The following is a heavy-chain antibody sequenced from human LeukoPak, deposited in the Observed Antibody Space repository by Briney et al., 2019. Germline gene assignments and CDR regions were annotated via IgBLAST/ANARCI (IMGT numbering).Heavy chain of an antibody. CDR2: INHSGST. V-gene: IGHV4-34*01. J-gene: IGHJ6*03. CDR1: GGSFSGYY. D-gene: IGHD6-6*01. Sequence: SETLSLTCAVYGGSFSGYYWSWIRQPPGKRLEWIGEINHSGSTNYNPSLKSRVTISVDTSKNQFSLKLSSVTAADTAVYYCARRCPYSSSVSYYYYYYMDVWGKGTTVTVSS. CDR3: ARRCPYSSSVSYYYYYYMDV.